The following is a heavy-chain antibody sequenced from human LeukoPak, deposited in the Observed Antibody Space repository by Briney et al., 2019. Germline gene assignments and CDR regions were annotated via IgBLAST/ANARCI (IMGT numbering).Heavy chain of an antibody. CDR1: GFTFNDYD. Sequence: GGSLRLSCAASGFTFNDYDMGWVRQVPGKGLEWVSHINWNGDRKRYADSVKGRFTISRDNGKNSLYLQLDSLRVEDTAVYYCARAGDFSFKDWGQGTLVTVSS. V-gene: IGHV3-20*04. CDR3: ARAGDFSFKD. D-gene: IGHD3-3*01. J-gene: IGHJ4*02. CDR2: INWNGDRK.